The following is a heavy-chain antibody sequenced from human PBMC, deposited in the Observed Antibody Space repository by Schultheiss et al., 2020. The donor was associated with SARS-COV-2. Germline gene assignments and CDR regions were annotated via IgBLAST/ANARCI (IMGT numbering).Heavy chain of an antibody. Sequence: SETLSLTCTVSGGSISSYYWSWIRQPAGKGLEWIGRIYTSGSTNYNPSLKSRVTISVDTSKNQFSLKLSSVTAADTAVYYCARGGYSGYDSIFDYWGQGTLVTV. V-gene: IGHV4-4*07. J-gene: IGHJ4*02. CDR1: GGSISSYY. CDR2: IYTSGST. D-gene: IGHD5-12*01. CDR3: ARGGYSGYDSIFDY.